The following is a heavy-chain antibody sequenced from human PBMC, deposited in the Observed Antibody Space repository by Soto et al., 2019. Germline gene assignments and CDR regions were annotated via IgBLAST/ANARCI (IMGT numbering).Heavy chain of an antibody. CDR1: GYSFTHYY. CDR3: AMASGSPLTVYAPLGC. D-gene: IGHD2-8*01. Sequence: QVQLVQSGAEMKKLGASVKVSCKASGYSFTHYYVHWVRQAPGQGLEWRGWINPYTSTTTYAPKFEGRISMTRDKSVSTADMELRGLRSDDSALYFCAMASGSPLTVYAPLGCWGQGTLVAVSS. J-gene: IGHJ4*02. V-gene: IGHV1-2*02. CDR2: INPYTSTT.